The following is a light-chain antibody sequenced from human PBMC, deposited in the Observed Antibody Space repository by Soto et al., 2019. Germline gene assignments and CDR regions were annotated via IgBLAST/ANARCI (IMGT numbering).Light chain of an antibody. Sequence: MVLKKSPETLALYTGERGTLCCGASQTVSSNYLGWYQQKPGQAPSLLIFGASNRATGIPDRFSGSGSGTDFTLTISRVEPEDTALYYCQQYKDRPWTFGQGTKVDI. CDR2: GAS. CDR1: QTVSSNY. V-gene: IGKV3-20*01. J-gene: IGKJ1*01. CDR3: QQYKDRPWT.